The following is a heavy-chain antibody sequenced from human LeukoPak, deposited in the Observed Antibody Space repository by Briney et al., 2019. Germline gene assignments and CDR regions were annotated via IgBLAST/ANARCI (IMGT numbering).Heavy chain of an antibody. CDR3: AREIGLDYFDY. Sequence: GRSLRLSCAASGFTFSSYAMHWVRQAPGKGLEWVAVISYDGSNKYYADSVKGRFTISRDNSKNTLYLQMNSLRAEDTAAYYCAREIGLDYFDYWGQGTLVTVSS. D-gene: IGHD3-16*01. J-gene: IGHJ4*02. CDR1: GFTFSSYA. CDR2: ISYDGSNK. V-gene: IGHV3-30-3*01.